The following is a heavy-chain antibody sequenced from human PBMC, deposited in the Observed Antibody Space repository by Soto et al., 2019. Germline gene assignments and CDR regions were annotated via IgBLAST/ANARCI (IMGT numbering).Heavy chain of an antibody. J-gene: IGHJ6*02. CDR1: GFTFSSYG. CDR2: ISYDGSNK. Sequence: GGSLRLSCAASGFTFSSYGMHWVRQAPGKGLEWVAVISYDGSNKYYANSVKGRFTISRDNSKNKLYLQMNSLRAEDTAVYYCAKDCTPHYYGMDVWGQGTTVTVSS. CDR3: AKDCTPHYYGMDV. V-gene: IGHV3-30*18.